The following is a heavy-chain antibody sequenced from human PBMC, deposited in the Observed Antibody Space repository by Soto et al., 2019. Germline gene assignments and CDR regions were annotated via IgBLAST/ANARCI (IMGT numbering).Heavy chain of an antibody. CDR3: ARGGGVGVAGSAAFDM. CDR2: INPATGAA. Sequence: QLHLVQSGAVVKKPGASVTVSCSASGYPVTAYYMHWVRQAPGRGLEWMGGINPATGAAKYTQTFQGGVTQPRDTATSTVFMELRGLTSGDTAVFYCARGGGVGVAGSAAFDMWGQGTLVTVSS. CDR1: GYPVTAYY. D-gene: IGHD3-3*01. J-gene: IGHJ3*02. V-gene: IGHV1-2*02.